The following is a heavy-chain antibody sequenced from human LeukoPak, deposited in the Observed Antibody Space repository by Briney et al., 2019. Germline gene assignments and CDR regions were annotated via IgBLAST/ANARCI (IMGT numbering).Heavy chain of an antibody. Sequence: GGSLRLSCAASGFTFSSYAMSWVRQAPGKGLEWVSDINGSGGSTYYADSVKGRFTISRDNSKNTLYLQMNSLRAEDTAVYYCAKRIQSALATGYWGQGTLVTVSS. CDR2: INGSGGST. J-gene: IGHJ4*02. D-gene: IGHD5-18*01. V-gene: IGHV3-23*01. CDR3: AKRIQSALATGY. CDR1: GFTFSSYA.